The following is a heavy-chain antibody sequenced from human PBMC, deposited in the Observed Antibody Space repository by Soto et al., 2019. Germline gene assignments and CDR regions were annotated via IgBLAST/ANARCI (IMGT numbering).Heavy chain of an antibody. D-gene: IGHD3-9*01. J-gene: IGHJ4*02. Sequence: SETLSLTCTVSGGSISSYYWSWIRQPPGKGLEWIGYIYYSGSTNYNPSLKSRVTISVDTSKNQFSLKLSSVTAADTAVYYCARHRVLLTGKYYFDYWGQGTLVTVSS. CDR1: GGSISSYY. CDR3: ARHRVLLTGKYYFDY. CDR2: IYYSGST. V-gene: IGHV4-59*08.